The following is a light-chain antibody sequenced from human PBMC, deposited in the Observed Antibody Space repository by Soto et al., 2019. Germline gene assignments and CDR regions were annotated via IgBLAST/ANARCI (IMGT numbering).Light chain of an antibody. CDR3: QQYYSTPQT. V-gene: IGKV4-1*01. CDR2: WAS. Sequence: DIVMTQSPDSLAVSLGERATINCKSSQTVLYSANNKNYLAWYQQKPGQPPKLLIYWASTRGSGVPDRFSGSGSGTDFTLTISSLQAEDVAVYYCQQYYSTPQTFGQGTKVEI. J-gene: IGKJ1*01. CDR1: QTVLYSANNKNY.